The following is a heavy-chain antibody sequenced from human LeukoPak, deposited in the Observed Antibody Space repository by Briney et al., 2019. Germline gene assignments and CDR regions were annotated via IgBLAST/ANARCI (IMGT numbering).Heavy chain of an antibody. D-gene: IGHD2-2*01. Sequence: GGSLRLSCAASGFTFSSYAMSWVRQAPEKGLEWVSSISGGAGSTYYADSVKGRFTISRDNSKSTLYLQMNSLRAEDTAVYYCATYSSSNGREFQYWGQGTLVTVSS. CDR2: ISGGAGST. CDR1: GFTFSSYA. V-gene: IGHV3-23*01. CDR3: ATYSSSNGREFQY. J-gene: IGHJ1*01.